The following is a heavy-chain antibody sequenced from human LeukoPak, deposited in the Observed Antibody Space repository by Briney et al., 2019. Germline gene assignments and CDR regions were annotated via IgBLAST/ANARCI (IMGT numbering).Heavy chain of an antibody. D-gene: IGHD2-15*01. CDR3: AKAPGGSCYNCFDP. Sequence: GGSLRLSCAASGFTSDDYAMHWVRQAPGKGMGWGSRISWNSDSVVYAACVTGRLTISRDNAMKSLSLQMNSLIAEDTAFYYCAKAPGGSCYNCFDPWGQGTLVTVSS. V-gene: IGHV3-9*02. CDR1: GFTSDDYA. J-gene: IGHJ5*02. CDR2: ISWNSDSV.